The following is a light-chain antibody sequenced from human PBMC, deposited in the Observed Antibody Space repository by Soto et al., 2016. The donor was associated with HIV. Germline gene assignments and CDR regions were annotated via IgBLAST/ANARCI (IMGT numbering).Light chain of an antibody. J-gene: IGLJ2*01. Sequence: SYVLTQPPSVSVAPGKTARITCGENNIGSKVVHWYQQKPGQAPVLVVYDDSDRPSGIPERFSGSNSGNTATLTISRVEAGDEADYYCQVWDNSRDHWVFGGGTKLTVL. CDR3: QVWDNSRDHWV. CDR1: NIGSKV. V-gene: IGLV3-21*03. CDR2: DDS.